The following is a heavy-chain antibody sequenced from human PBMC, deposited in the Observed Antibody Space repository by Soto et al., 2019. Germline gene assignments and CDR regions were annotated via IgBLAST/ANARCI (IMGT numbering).Heavy chain of an antibody. J-gene: IGHJ6*02. CDR3: ARDLGRALVGFYYGLDV. CDR1: GFSITYYW. V-gene: IGHV3-7*01. D-gene: IGHD5-18*01. CDR2: IKADGSQK. Sequence: GGSLILSCVAAGFSITYYWMTWVRQAPGRGPEWVANIKADGSQKYHVDSVEGRFTISRDNAKNSLFLQMYGLRVEDTAVYYCARDLGRALVGFYYGLDVWGQGTTVTVSS.